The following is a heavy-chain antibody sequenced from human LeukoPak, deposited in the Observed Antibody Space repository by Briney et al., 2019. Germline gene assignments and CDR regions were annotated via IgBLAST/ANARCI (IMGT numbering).Heavy chain of an antibody. D-gene: IGHD2-21*02. CDR1: GYTFTSYY. CDR3: ARDQAVANCGGDCYPLGWFDP. J-gene: IGHJ5*02. Sequence: ASVKVSCKASGYTFTSYYMHWVRQAPGQGLEWTGIINPSGGSTSYAQKFQGRVTMTRDTSTSTVYMELSSLRSEDTAVYYCARDQAVANCGGDCYPLGWFDPWGQGTLVTVSS. V-gene: IGHV1-46*01. CDR2: INPSGGST.